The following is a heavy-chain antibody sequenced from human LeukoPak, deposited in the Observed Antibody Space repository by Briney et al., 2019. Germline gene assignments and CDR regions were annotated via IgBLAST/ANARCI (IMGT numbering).Heavy chain of an antibody. V-gene: IGHV4-39*01. J-gene: IGHJ4*02. CDR1: GGSISSGSYY. CDR2: IYYSGSN. D-gene: IGHD2-2*01. CDR3: ARHRIPDALASAFGC. Sequence: PSETLSLTCTVSGGSISSGSYYWDWLRQPPGKGLEWIGAIYYSGSNNYNPSLKSRVTISIDTSKNQFSLRLTSVTAADTAVYYCARHRIPDALASAFGCWGQGTLVTVSS.